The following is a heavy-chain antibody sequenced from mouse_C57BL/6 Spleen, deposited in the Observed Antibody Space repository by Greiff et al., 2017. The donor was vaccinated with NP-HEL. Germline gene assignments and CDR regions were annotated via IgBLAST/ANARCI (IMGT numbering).Heavy chain of an antibody. CDR1: GYSITSGYY. V-gene: IGHV3-6*01. CDR3: ARVEDYGSSLWFAY. Sequence: EVKLQESGPGLVKPSQSLSLTCSVTGYSITSGYYWNWIRQFPGNKLEWMGYISYDGSNNYIPSLKNRISITRDTSKNQFFLKLNSVTTEDTATYYCARVEDYGSSLWFAYWGQGTLVTVSA. J-gene: IGHJ3*01. D-gene: IGHD1-1*01. CDR2: ISYDGSN.